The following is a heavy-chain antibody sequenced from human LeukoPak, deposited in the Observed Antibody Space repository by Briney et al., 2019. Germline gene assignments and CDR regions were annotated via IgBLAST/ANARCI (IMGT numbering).Heavy chain of an antibody. CDR3: AGLFGSEFSSSWYDY. CDR1: GYTFTSYY. D-gene: IGHD6-13*01. V-gene: IGHV5-51*01. J-gene: IGHJ4*02. Sequence: EASLKISCKASGYTFTSYYIRWVRQTPGKGLEWMGIINPSGSATRYTPSFQGRVTISADKSISTAYMEWSSLKALSTVRYYCAGLFGSEFSSSWYDYWGQGTLVTVSS. CDR2: INPSGSAT.